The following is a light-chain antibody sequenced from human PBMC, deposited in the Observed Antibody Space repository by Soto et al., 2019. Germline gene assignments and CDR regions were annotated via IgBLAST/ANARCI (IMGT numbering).Light chain of an antibody. Sequence: IVMTQSPATLSVSPGDTATLSCRASQSVGNDLAWFQQKPGQPPRLLIYGASTRATGIPARFSGSGSGTEFTLPISSLQSDDFALYYCQQYNNWPPWTFGQGTKVEIK. J-gene: IGKJ1*01. V-gene: IGKV3-15*01. CDR3: QQYNNWPPWT. CDR1: QSVGND. CDR2: GAS.